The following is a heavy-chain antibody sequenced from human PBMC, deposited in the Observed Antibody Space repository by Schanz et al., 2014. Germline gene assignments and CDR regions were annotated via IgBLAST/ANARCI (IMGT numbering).Heavy chain of an antibody. J-gene: IGHJ6*02. CDR2: ITAYNGDT. CDR3: ARVQDDILTGSEYYYGMDV. Sequence: QVQLVQSGAEVKKPGASVKVSCKASGYTFIDYYMHWVRQAPGQGLEWVGWITAYNGDTNYALKLQGRVTMTTDTSTSTAYMELRSLRSDDTAVYYCARVQDDILTGSEYYYGMDVWGQGTTVTVS. D-gene: IGHD3-9*01. V-gene: IGHV1-18*04. CDR1: GYTFIDYY.